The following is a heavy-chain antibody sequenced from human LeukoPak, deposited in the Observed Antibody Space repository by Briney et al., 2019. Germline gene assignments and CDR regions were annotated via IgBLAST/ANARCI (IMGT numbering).Heavy chain of an antibody. CDR3: AGVAYSSGWFSFDY. CDR1: GGSISSYY. D-gene: IGHD6-19*01. CDR2: IYTSGST. Sequence: PSETLSLTCTVSGGSISSYYWSWIRQPAGKGLEWIGRIYTSGSTNYNPSLKSRVTMSVDTSKNQFSLKLSSVTAADTAVYYCAGVAYSSGWFSFDYWGQGTLVTVSS. J-gene: IGHJ4*02. V-gene: IGHV4-4*07.